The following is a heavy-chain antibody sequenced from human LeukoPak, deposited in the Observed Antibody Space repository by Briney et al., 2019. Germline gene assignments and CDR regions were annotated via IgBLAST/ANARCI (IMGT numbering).Heavy chain of an antibody. CDR2: ISGSGGST. CDR1: GFTFSSYD. V-gene: IGHV3-23*01. D-gene: IGHD3-10*01. CDR3: AKATMVRGPTDY. Sequence: GGSLRLSCTASGFTFSSYDMSWIRQAPGKGLEWVSYISGSGGSTYDAASVKGRFTISRDNSKNTLYAQMNSLRAEDTAVYYCAKATMVRGPTDYWGQGTLVTVSS. J-gene: IGHJ4*02.